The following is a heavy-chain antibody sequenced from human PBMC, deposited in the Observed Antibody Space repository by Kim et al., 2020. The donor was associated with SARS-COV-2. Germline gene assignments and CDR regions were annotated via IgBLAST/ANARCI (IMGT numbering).Heavy chain of an antibody. CDR1: GFTFDDYT. V-gene: IGHV3-43*01. D-gene: IGHD2-2*01. Sequence: GGSLRLSCAASGFTFDDYTMHWVRQAPGKGLEWVSLISWDGGSTYYADSVKGRFTISRDNSKNSLYLQMNSLRTEDTALYYCAKDRGSTNDYGMDVWGQGTTVTVS. CDR2: ISWDGGST. J-gene: IGHJ6*02. CDR3: AKDRGSTNDYGMDV.